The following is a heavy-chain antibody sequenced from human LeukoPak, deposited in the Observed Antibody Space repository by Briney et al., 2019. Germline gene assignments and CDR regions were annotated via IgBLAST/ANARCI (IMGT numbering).Heavy chain of an antibody. J-gene: IGHJ4*02. V-gene: IGHV4-34*01. CDR2: INHSGST. CDR1: GGSFSGYY. D-gene: IGHD6-19*01. CDR3: ASPAENSSGWYAFDY. Sequence: PSETLSLTCAVYGGSFSGYYWSWIRQLPGKGLEWIGEINHSGSTNYNPSLKSRVTISVDTSKNQFSLKLSSVTAADTAVYYCASPAENSSGWYAFDYWGQGTLVTVSS.